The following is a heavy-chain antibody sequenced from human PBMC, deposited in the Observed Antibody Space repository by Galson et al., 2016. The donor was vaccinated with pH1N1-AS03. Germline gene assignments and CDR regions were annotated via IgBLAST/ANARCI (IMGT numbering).Heavy chain of an antibody. D-gene: IGHD2-2*01. CDR2: IKSKTDGGTK. J-gene: IGHJ4*02. V-gene: IGHV3-15*01. CDR3: TTADTELGYCTSTSCSLDF. CDR1: GFTFSNAW. Sequence: LRLSCAGYGFTFSNAWMSWVRQAPGKGLEWVGRIKSKTDGGTKAYAAPVKGRFAISRDDSENTLYLQMNSLKTEDTAVCYCTTADTELGYCTSTSCSLDFWGQGTLVTVSS.